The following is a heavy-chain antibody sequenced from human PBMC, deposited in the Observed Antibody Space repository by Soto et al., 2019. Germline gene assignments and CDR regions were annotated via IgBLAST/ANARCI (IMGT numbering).Heavy chain of an antibody. Sequence: EVQLLESGGGLVQPGGSLRLSCAASGFTFSSYAMSWVRQAPGKGLEWVSAISGSGGSTYYADSVKGRFTISRDNSKNTLYMRRNSLRAEDTAVYYCAKGRYMVRGVMSYAFDIWGQGTMVTVSS. V-gene: IGHV3-23*01. J-gene: IGHJ3*02. CDR2: ISGSGGST. D-gene: IGHD3-10*01. CDR1: GFTFSSYA. CDR3: AKGRYMVRGVMSYAFDI.